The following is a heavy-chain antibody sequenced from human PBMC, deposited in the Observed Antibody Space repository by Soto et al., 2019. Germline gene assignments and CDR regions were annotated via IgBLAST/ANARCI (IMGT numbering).Heavy chain of an antibody. CDR2: IWYDGSNK. CDR1: GFTFSSYG. CDR3: ARDNWNTV. J-gene: IGHJ3*01. V-gene: IGHV3-33*01. Sequence: GGSLRLSCAASGFTFSSYGMHWVRQAPGKGLEWVAVIWYDGSNKYYADSVKGRFTISRDNAENTVFLQMNSLRAEDTAVYYCARDNWNTVWGQGTMVTVSS. D-gene: IGHD1-20*01.